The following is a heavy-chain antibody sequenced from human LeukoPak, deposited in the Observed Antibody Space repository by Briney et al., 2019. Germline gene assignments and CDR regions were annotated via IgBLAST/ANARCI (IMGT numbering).Heavy chain of an antibody. CDR1: GFTFSSYW. J-gene: IGHJ4*02. CDR2: IKQDGSEK. CDR3: ARETEMANLDY. D-gene: IGHD5-24*01. Sequence: GGSLRLSCTASGFTFSSYWMNWVRQAPGKGLEWVANIKQDGSEKYYLDSVKGRFTISRDNAKKSLYLQMNSLRAEDTAVYYCARETEMANLDYWGQGTLVTVSS. V-gene: IGHV3-7*04.